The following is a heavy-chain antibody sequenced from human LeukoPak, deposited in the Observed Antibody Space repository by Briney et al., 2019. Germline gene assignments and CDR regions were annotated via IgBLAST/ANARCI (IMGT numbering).Heavy chain of an antibody. CDR1: GFTFSSYW. D-gene: IGHD1-26*01. V-gene: IGHV3-7*01. J-gene: IGHJ4*02. CDR2: INQDGSGK. CDR3: ARDSGRREDY. Sequence: GGSLRLSRAASGFTFSSYWMTWVRQAPGKGLAWVANINQDGSGKYYVDSVKGRFTISRDNAKNSLYLQMNSLRAEDTAVYYCARDSGRREDYWGQGTLVTVSS.